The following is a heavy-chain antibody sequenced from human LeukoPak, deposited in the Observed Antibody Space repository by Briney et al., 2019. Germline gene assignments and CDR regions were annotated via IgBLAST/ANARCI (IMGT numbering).Heavy chain of an antibody. V-gene: IGHV1-2*02. J-gene: IGHJ4*02. Sequence: ASVKVSCKASAHTFTGYYMHWVRQAPGQGLEWMGWINPNSGGTNYAQKFQGGVTMTRDTSISTAYMELSRLRSDDTAVYYCARDGYGDYLEYFDSWGQGTLVTVSS. D-gene: IGHD4-17*01. CDR2: INPNSGGT. CDR1: AHTFTGYY. CDR3: ARDGYGDYLEYFDS.